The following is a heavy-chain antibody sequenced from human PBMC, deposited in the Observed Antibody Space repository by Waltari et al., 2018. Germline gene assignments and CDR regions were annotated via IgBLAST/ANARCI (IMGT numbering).Heavy chain of an antibody. CDR1: GVSITNHY. D-gene: IGHD4-4*01. V-gene: IGHV4-59*11. CDR2: THHTGSS. J-gene: IGHJ5*02. Sequence: QVHLQESGPGLVKPSETLSLTCTVSGVSITNHYWSWIRQSPGKGLEWIAYTHHTGSSNYNPSVKSRLTVSLDTSKNQLSLNLNSVTAADTAIYYCARGSTGQFDPWGQGVLVTVSS. CDR3: ARGSTGQFDP.